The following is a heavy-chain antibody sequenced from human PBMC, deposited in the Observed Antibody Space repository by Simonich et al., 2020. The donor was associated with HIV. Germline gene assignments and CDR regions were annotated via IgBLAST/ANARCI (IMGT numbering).Heavy chain of an antibody. CDR2: INHSGST. CDR1: GGSFSGYY. CDR3: ARLTAGGLGEYFQH. J-gene: IGHJ1*01. Sequence: QVQLQQWGAGLLKPSETLSLTCAVYGGSFSGYYWSWIRQPPGKGLEWIGEINHSGSTTYNPSRKGRVTISVDTSKNQFSLKLSSVTAADTAVYYCARLTAGGLGEYFQHWGQGTLVTVSS. V-gene: IGHV4-34*01. D-gene: IGHD6-13*01.